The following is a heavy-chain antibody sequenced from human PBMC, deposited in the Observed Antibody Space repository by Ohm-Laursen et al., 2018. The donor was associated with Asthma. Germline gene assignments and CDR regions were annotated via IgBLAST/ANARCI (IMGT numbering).Heavy chain of an antibody. D-gene: IGHD3-22*01. V-gene: IGHV1-2*06. CDR2: INPNSGGT. CDR1: GYTFIAYY. CDR3: ARYSPYDSSDHYYDY. Sequence: ASVKVSCKVSGYTFIAYYIHWVRQAPGQGLEWLGRINPNSGGTNYPQKFQGRVTMTRDTSISTAYMELSRLTSDDTALYYCARYSPYDSSDHYYDYWGQGAQVTVSS. J-gene: IGHJ4*02.